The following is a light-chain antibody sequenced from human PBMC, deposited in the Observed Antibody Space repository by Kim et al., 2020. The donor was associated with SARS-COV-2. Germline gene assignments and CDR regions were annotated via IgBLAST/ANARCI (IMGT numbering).Light chain of an antibody. CDR1: NIGSKS. CDR3: QVWDSRSDSYV. J-gene: IGLJ1*01. CDR2: YDS. V-gene: IGLV3-21*04. Sequence: ATGKTARITWGEKNIGSKSVHWYQQKPGQAPLLVIYYDSDRPSGSPERFSGSNSGNTATLTISRVEAGDEADYYCQVWDSRSDSYVFGTGTKVTVL.